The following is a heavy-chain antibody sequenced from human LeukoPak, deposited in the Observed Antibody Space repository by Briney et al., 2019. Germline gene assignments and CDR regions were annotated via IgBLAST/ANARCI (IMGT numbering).Heavy chain of an antibody. D-gene: IGHD3-3*01. J-gene: IGHJ4*02. CDR3: ARDPYDFWSGRFDY. V-gene: IGHV1-69*01. CDR1: GGTFSSYA. CDR2: IIPIFGTA. Sequence: KVSCKASGGTFSSYAISWVRQAPGQGLEWMGGIIPIFGTANYAQKFQGRVTITADESTSTAYMELSSLRSEDTAVYYCARDPYDFWSGRFDYWGQGTLVTVSS.